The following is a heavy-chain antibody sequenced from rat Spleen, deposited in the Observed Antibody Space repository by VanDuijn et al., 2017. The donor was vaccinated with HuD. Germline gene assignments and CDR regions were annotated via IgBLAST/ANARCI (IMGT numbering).Heavy chain of an antibody. V-gene: IGHV5S13*01. Sequence: EVQLVESGGGLVQPGRSLKLSCAGSGFTFSDYGMAWVRQAPTKGLEWVASSSNGGDNSYYRDSVKGRFTISRDNAKSTLYLQMNSLKSEDTATYYCARLGAYWGQGTLVTVSS. D-gene: IGHD4-3*01. J-gene: IGHJ3*01. CDR3: ARLGAY. CDR2: SSNGGDNS. CDR1: GFTFSDYG.